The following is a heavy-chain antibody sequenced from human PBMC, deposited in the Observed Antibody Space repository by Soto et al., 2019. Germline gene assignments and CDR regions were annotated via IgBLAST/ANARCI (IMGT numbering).Heavy chain of an antibody. J-gene: IGHJ2*01. CDR2: IYHSGST. CDR1: GGSISSGGYS. V-gene: IGHV4-30-2*01. Sequence: QLPLQESGSGLVKSSQTLSLTCAVSGGSISSGGYSWSWIRQPPGKGLEWIGYIYHSGSTYYNPSLKSRVTISVDRSKNQFSLKLSSVTAADTAVYYCARALGIAAAGTFWYFDLWGRGTLVTVSS. D-gene: IGHD6-13*01. CDR3: ARALGIAAAGTFWYFDL.